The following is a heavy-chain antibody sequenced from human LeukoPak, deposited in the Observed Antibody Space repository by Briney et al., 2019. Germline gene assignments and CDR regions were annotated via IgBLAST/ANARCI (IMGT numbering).Heavy chain of an antibody. Sequence: ASVKVSCKASGYTFTGYYMHWVRQAPGQGLEWMGWINPNSGGTNYAQKFQGRVTMTRDTSISTAYRELSRLRSDDTAVYYCATSTVTYLYYFDYWGQGTLVTVSS. V-gene: IGHV1-2*02. CDR2: INPNSGGT. CDR3: ATSTVTYLYYFDY. D-gene: IGHD4-17*01. CDR1: GYTFTGYY. J-gene: IGHJ4*02.